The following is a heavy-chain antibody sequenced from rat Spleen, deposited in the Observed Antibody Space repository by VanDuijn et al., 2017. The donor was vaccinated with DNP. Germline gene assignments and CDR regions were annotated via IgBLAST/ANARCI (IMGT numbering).Heavy chain of an antibody. CDR2: INTDGDTT. Sequence: EVQLVETGGGLVQPGRSLKLSCVASGFTFSGYWMYWVRQVPGKGLEWIASINTDGDTTYYPDSVKGRFTVSRDNAENTVWLQMNSLSSEDTATYYCARGGRSYFDYWGQGVMVTVSS. V-gene: IGHV5-58*01. CDR3: ARGGRSYFDY. CDR1: GFTFSGYW. J-gene: IGHJ2*01. D-gene: IGHD1-11*01.